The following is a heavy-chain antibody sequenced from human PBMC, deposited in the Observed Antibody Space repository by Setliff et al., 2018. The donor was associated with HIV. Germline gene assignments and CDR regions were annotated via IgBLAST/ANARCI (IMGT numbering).Heavy chain of an antibody. J-gene: IGHJ5*02. CDR1: GVSISAYF. V-gene: IGHV4-59*08. CDR3: ARLWLHKEDDKPRFDP. CDR2: IYHSGST. D-gene: IGHD1-1*01. Sequence: SEPLSLTCTVSGVSISAYFWTWIRQSPGRGLEWIGQIYHSGSTRYNPSIRSRVTMSIDTPKDLFSLKLTSLTASDTAIYYCARLWLHKEDDKPRFDPWGQGILVTVSS.